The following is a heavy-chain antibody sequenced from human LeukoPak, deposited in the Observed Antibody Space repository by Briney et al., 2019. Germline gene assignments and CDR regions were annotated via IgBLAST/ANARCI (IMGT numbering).Heavy chain of an antibody. J-gene: IGHJ4*02. V-gene: IGHV3-7*03. CDR3: AKEGRSLQTY. Sequence: GGSLRLSCAASGFTFTTYWMTWVRQAPGKGPEWVATIKQDGSEKYYVDSVKGRFTISRDNAKNSLYLQMNSLRVEDTAVYYCAKEGRSLQTYWGQGTLVTVSS. CDR1: GFTFTTYW. CDR2: IKQDGSEK. D-gene: IGHD5-24*01.